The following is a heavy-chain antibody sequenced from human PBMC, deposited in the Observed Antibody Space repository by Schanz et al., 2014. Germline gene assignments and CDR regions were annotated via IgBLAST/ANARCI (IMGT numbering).Heavy chain of an antibody. V-gene: IGHV4-39*01. CDR1: GGSISSSGYY. CDR2: IYYSGST. D-gene: IGHD2-15*01. Sequence: QLQLQESGPGLVKPSETLSLTCTVSGGSISSSGYYWGWIRQPPGNGLEWIGSIYYSGSTYYNPSRKTRVTISVDPSKTRSPWRVPSVTATDTAVYYCARLPGLYCSGGACYRGYWGQGTLVTVSS. J-gene: IGHJ4*02. CDR3: ARLPGLYCSGGACYRGY.